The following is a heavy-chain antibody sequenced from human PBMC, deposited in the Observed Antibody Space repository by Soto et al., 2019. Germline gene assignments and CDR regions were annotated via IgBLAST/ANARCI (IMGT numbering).Heavy chain of an antibody. CDR2: INHSGST. CDR3: ARGRRGRAAAATGFDY. D-gene: IGHD6-13*01. J-gene: IGHJ4*02. Sequence: PSETLSLTCAVYGGSFSCYYWSWIRQPPGKGLEWIGEINHSGSTNYNPSLKSRVTISVDTSKNQFSLKLSSVTAADTAVYYCARGRRGRAAAATGFDYWGQGTLVTVSS. CDR1: GGSFSCYY. V-gene: IGHV4-34*01.